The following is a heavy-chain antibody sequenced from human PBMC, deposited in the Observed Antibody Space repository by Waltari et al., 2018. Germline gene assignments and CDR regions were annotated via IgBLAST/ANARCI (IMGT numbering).Heavy chain of an antibody. J-gene: IGHJ4*02. CDR1: GFVFGGSA. CDR2: IRSKSNTYST. Sequence: EVQLVESGGGLVQPGGSLRLSCAASGFVFGGSAIHWVRQASGKGLEWVGRIRSKSNTYSTADTASVKGRFTISRDDSKNTAFLQMNSLRAEDTAIYYCSGTSDTANEDFDYWGQGTLVTVSS. CDR3: SGTSDTANEDFDY. D-gene: IGHD2-2*02. V-gene: IGHV3-73*02.